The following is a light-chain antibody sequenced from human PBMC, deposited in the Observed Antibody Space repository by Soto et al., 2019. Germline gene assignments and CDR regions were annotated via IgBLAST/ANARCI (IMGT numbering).Light chain of an antibody. V-gene: IGKV3-11*01. J-gene: IGKJ5*01. CDR1: QSVSSY. CDR3: QQRSNWIT. Sequence: EIVLTQSPATLSLSPGERATLSCRASQSVSSYLGWYQQKPGQAPRLLIYDASNRATGIPARFSGSGSGTDLTLTISSLEPDDFEVYYCQQRSNWITFGQGTRLEIK. CDR2: DAS.